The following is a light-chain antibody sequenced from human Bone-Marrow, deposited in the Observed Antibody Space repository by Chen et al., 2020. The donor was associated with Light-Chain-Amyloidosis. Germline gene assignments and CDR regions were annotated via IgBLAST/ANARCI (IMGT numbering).Light chain of an antibody. V-gene: IGLV3-25*03. Sequence: SYELTQPPSVSVSPGQTARITCSGDDLPTKYAYWYQQKPGQAPVLVIHRDTERPSGISERFSGSSSGTTATLPISGGQAEDEDDYHCQSADSSGTYEVIFGGGTKLTVL. CDR2: RDT. J-gene: IGLJ2*01. CDR3: QSADSSGTYEVI. CDR1: DLPTKY.